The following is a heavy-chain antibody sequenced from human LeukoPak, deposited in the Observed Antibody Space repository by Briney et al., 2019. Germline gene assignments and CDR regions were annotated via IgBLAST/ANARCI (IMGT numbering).Heavy chain of an antibody. CDR1: GITFSGYS. CDR3: ARVGGATAVTMYFEY. V-gene: IGHV3-48*02. CDR2: MTTSGNTI. J-gene: IGHJ4*02. D-gene: IGHD1-26*01. Sequence: PGGSLRLSCVVSGITFSGYSMIWVRQAPGKGLEWLCFMTTSGNTIFYAESVKDRFTISRDNAKKSLYLQMNSLRDEDTAVYYCARVGGATAVTMYFEYWGQGTLVTVSS.